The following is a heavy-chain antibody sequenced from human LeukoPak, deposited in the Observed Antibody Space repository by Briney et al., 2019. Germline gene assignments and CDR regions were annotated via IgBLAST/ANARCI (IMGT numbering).Heavy chain of an antibody. V-gene: IGHV3-30-3*02. D-gene: IGHD3-22*01. CDR3: AKIHSSGYYSLVYGLDV. Sequence: GGSLRLSCAAAGFTFDNYALHLVRQAPGKGLEWVALISHDGSNKYYGDSVKGRFTISRDNSNNTLYLQMNSLRAEDTAVYYCAKIHSSGYYSLVYGLDVWGQGTTVTVS. CDR2: ISHDGSNK. CDR1: GFTFDNYA. J-gene: IGHJ6*02.